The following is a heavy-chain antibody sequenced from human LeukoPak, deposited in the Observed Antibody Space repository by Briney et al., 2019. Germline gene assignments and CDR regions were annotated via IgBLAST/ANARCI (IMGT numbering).Heavy chain of an antibody. CDR2: IYYSGST. J-gene: IGHJ6*03. Sequence: GSLRPSCAASGFTFSSYEMNWVRQPPGKGLEWIGGIYYSGSTYYNPSLKSRVTISVDTSKNQFSLKLSSVTAADTAVYYCARGFSSFLNYMDVWGKGTTVTVSS. D-gene: IGHD2-2*01. V-gene: IGHV4-39*07. CDR3: ARGFSSFLNYMDV. CDR1: GFTFSSYE.